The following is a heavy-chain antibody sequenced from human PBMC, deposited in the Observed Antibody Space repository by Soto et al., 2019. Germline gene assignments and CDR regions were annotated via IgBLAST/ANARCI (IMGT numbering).Heavy chain of an antibody. Sequence: PSETLSLTCTVSGGAIRNYYWSWIRQTPGKGLEWIGSVYTSVNTNYNPSLKSRVAISADTSKNQFSLKLTSMAAADTAVYYCARGARYSGSYLDPWGQGSLVTVSS. D-gene: IGHD1-26*01. J-gene: IGHJ5*02. V-gene: IGHV4-4*08. CDR2: VYTSVNT. CDR1: GGAIRNYY. CDR3: ARGARYSGSYLDP.